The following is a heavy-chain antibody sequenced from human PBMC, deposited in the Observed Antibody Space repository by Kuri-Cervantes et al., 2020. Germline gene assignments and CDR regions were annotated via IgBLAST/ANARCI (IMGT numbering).Heavy chain of an antibody. Sequence: GGSLRLSCAASGFTFSDYYMSWIRQAPGKGLEWVSYISSSGSTIYYADSVKGRFTISRDNAKNSLYLQMNSLRDEDTAVYYCARDFRWAEWELLGLFDYWGQGTLVTVSS. D-gene: IGHD1-26*01. J-gene: IGHJ4*02. V-gene: IGHV3-11*04. CDR2: ISSSGSTI. CDR3: ARDFRWAEWELLGLFDY. CDR1: GFTFSDYY.